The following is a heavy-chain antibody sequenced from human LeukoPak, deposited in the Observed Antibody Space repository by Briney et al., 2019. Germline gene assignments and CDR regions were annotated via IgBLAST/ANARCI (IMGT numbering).Heavy chain of an antibody. CDR3: ARGGWSLDD. CDR2: THSNGDT. J-gene: IGHJ4*02. Sequence: SETLSLTCIVSGGSITGYYWSWIRQPPGKGLEWIGYTHSNGDTNYNPSLKSRVTISVDTSQSQFSLRLNSVTAADAATYHCARGGWSLDDWGQGSLVAVSS. D-gene: IGHD6-19*01. V-gene: IGHV4-59*01. CDR1: GGSITGYY.